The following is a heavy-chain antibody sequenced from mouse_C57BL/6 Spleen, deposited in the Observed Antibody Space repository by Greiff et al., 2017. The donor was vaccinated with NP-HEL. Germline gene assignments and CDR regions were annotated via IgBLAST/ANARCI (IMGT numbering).Heavy chain of an antibody. D-gene: IGHD2-2*01. J-gene: IGHJ4*01. V-gene: IGHV5-17*01. Sequence: EVQLVESGGGLVKPGGSLKLSCAASGFTFSDYGMHWVRQAPEKGLEWVAYISSGSSTIYYADTVKGRFTISRDNAKNTLFLQMTSLRSEDTAMYYCARGGIYYGYDRDAMDYWGQGTSVTVSS. CDR3: ARGGIYYGYDRDAMDY. CDR2: ISSGSSTI. CDR1: GFTFSDYG.